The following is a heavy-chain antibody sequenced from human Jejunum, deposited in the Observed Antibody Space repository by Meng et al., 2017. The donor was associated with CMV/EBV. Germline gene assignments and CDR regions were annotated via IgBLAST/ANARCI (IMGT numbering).Heavy chain of an antibody. V-gene: IGHV6-1*01. D-gene: IGHD4-23*01. CDR3: AGGWQLGT. Sequence: QVQLQQSGPGLLKPSXXLSLTCVIPGDSVSSSSAAWNWIRQSPSRGLEWLGRTYYRSQWYYDYAVSVKSRITINPDTSKNQFSLHLSSVTPEDTAVYYCAGGWQLGTWGQGTLVTVSS. CDR1: GDSVSSSSAA. J-gene: IGHJ5*02. CDR2: TYYRSQWYY.